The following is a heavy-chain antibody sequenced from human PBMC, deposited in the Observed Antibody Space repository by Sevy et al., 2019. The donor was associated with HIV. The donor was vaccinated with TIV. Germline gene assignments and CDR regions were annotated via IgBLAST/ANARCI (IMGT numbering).Heavy chain of an antibody. Sequence: GGSLRLSCAASGFTFSSYALLWVRQAPGKGLEWVSLISYDGSKKYYSDSVKGRFAISGDESKTTLFLQMNSLRREDTAIYYCARVGVSYCTDDCYHRFDYWGRGTLVTVSS. CDR1: GFTFSSYA. D-gene: IGHD2-21*02. V-gene: IGHV3-30*09. CDR2: ISYDGSKK. CDR3: ARVGVSYCTDDCYHRFDY. J-gene: IGHJ4*02.